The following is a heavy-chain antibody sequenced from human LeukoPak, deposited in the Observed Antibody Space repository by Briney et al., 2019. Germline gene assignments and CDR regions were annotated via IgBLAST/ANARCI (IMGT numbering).Heavy chain of an antibody. CDR3: ARGAKWGGNWFDP. V-gene: IGHV4-34*01. CDR1: GGSFSGYY. D-gene: IGHD2-8*01. J-gene: IGHJ5*02. Sequence: SSETLSLTCAVYGGSFSGYYWSWIRQPPGKGLEWIGEINHSGSTNYNPSLKSRVTISVDTSKNQFSLKLSSVTAADTAVYYCARGAKWGGNWFDPWGQETLVTVSS. CDR2: INHSGST.